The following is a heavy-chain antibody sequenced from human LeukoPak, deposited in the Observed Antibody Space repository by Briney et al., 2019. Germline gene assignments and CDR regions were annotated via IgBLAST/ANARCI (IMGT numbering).Heavy chain of an antibody. D-gene: IGHD3-16*01. J-gene: IGHJ6*03. CDR3: ARAVTSYYYYYYMDV. CDR2: ISAYNGNT. Sequence: ASVKVSCKASGYTFTSYGISWVRQAPGQGLEWMGWISAYNGNTNYAQKLQGRVTMTTDTSTSTAYMELSSLRSEDTAVYYCARAVTSYYYYYYMDVWGKGTTVTVSS. V-gene: IGHV1-18*01. CDR1: GYTFTSYG.